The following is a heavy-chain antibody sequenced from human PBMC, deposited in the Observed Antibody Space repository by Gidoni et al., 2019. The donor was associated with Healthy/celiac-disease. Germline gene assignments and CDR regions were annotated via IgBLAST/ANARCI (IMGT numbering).Heavy chain of an antibody. V-gene: IGHV1-69*01. CDR3: ARVVVDTRDYYYYGMDV. J-gene: IGHJ6*02. CDR1: GGPFSSYA. CDR2: IIPIFGTA. Sequence: QVQLVQSGAEVKKPGSSVTVSCKASGGPFSSYAIRWVRQAPGQGLEWMGGIIPIFGTANYAQKFQGRVTITADESTSTAYMELSSLRSEDTAVYYCARVVVDTRDYYYYGMDVWGQGTTVTVSS. D-gene: IGHD5-18*01.